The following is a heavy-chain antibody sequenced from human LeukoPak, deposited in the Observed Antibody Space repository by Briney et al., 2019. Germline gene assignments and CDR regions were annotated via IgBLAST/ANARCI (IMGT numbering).Heavy chain of an antibody. V-gene: IGHV3-48*02. CDR3: ARNRRVLEVSYFDY. Sequence: GGPLRLSCAASGFTFSSYGMNWVRQAPGKGLEWVSYIGSSITTVYYADSVKGRFTISRDSAKNSLYLQMISLRDEDTAVYYCARNRRVLEVSYFDYWGQGTLVTVSS. J-gene: IGHJ4*02. CDR1: GFTFSSYG. CDR2: IGSSITTV. D-gene: IGHD1-1*01.